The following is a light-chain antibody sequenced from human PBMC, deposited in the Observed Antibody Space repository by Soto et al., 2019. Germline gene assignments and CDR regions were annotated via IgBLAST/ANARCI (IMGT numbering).Light chain of an antibody. CDR2: GVT. CDR3: SSYTGRNTLGA. V-gene: IGLV2-14*03. Sequence: QSALTQPASISGSPGQSITISCTGSNSDIGSYDFVAWYQQLPGRSPRLIIYGVTNRPSGVSDRFSGSKPGNTASLTISGHEADDEADYYCSSYTGRNTLGAFGGGTKLTVL. CDR1: NSDIGSYDF. J-gene: IGLJ2*01.